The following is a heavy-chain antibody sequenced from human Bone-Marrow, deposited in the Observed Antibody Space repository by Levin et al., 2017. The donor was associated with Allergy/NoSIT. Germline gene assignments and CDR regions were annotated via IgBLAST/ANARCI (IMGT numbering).Heavy chain of an antibody. CDR1: GFTFSSYW. J-gene: IGHJ3*02. V-gene: IGHV3-74*01. D-gene: IGHD3-3*01. CDR3: ARDYVWRDLFGVVLNDAFDI. CDR2: INSDGSST. Sequence: GGSLRLSCAASGFTFSSYWMHWVRQAPGKGLVWVSRINSDGSSTSYADSVKGRFTISRDNAKNTLYLQMNSLRAEDTAVYYCARDYVWRDLFGVVLNDAFDIWGQGTMVTVSS.